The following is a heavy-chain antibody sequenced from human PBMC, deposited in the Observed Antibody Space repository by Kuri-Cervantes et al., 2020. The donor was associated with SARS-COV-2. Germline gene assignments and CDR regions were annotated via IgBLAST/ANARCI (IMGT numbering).Heavy chain of an antibody. D-gene: IGHD4-17*01. J-gene: IGHJ6*04. CDR3: ARPGEFLDV. CDR1: GGSFSGYY. CDR2: INHSGST. V-gene: IGHV4-34*01. Sequence: SQTLSLTCAVYGGSFSGYYWSWIRQPPGKGLEWIGEINHSGSTNYNPSLKSRVTIPVDTSKNQFSLNLSSVTAADTAVYYCARPGEFLDVWGNGTTVTVSS.